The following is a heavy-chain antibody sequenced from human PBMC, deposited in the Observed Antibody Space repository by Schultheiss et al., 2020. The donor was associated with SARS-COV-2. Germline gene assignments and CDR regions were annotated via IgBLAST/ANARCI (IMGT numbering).Heavy chain of an antibody. CDR3: ARGDIHYYYGMDV. CDR2: IHTSGST. J-gene: IGHJ6*02. Sequence: SETLSLTCTVSGGSISSSSYYWSWIRQPAGKGLEWIGRIHTSGSTNYNPSLKSRVTISVDTSKTQFSLKLYSVTAADTAVYYCARGDIHYYYGMDVWGQGTTVTVAS. CDR1: GGSISSSSYY. V-gene: IGHV4-61*02. D-gene: IGHD2-15*01.